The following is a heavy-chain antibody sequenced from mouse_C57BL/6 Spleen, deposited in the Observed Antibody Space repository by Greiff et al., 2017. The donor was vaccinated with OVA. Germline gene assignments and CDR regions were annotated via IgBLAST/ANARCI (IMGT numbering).Heavy chain of an antibody. Sequence: EVKLVESGGGLVKPGGSLKLSCAASGFTFSDYGMHWVRQAPEKGPEWVAYISSGSSTIYYADTVKGRFTISRDNAKNTLFLQMTSLRSEDTAMYYCARYYGSSYYFDYWGQGTTLTVSS. CDR1: GFTFSDYG. D-gene: IGHD1-1*01. J-gene: IGHJ2*01. V-gene: IGHV5-17*01. CDR3: ARYYGSSYYFDY. CDR2: ISSGSSTI.